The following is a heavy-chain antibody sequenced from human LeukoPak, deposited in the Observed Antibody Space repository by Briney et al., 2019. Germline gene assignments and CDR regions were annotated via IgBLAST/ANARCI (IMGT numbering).Heavy chain of an antibody. CDR2: ISSGGSTI. J-gene: IGHJ4*02. CDR3: ARVGRRTTPGY. D-gene: IGHD1/OR15-1a*01. Sequence: GGSLRLSCAASGFTFSSSEMNWVRQAPGKGLEWVSYISSGGSTIYYGDSVKGRFTISRDDAKNSLYLRMNSLRGEDTAVYYCARVGRRTTPGYWGQGTLVTVSS. V-gene: IGHV3-48*03. CDR1: GFTFSSSE.